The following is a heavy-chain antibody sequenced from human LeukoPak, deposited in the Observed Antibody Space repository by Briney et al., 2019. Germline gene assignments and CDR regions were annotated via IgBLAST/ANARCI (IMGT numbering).Heavy chain of an antibody. J-gene: IGHJ4*02. D-gene: IGHD3-3*01. CDR2: IIPILGIA. CDR1: GGTFSSYA. Sequence: SVKVSCKASGGTFSSYAISWVRQAPGQGLEWMGRIIPILGIANYAQKFQGRVTITADKSTSTAYMELSSLRSEDTAVYYCARDYDFWSAPGGYWGQGTLVTVSS. V-gene: IGHV1-69*04. CDR3: ARDYDFWSAPGGY.